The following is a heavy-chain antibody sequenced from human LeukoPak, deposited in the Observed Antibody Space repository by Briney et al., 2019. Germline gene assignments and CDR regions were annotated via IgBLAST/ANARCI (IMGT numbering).Heavy chain of an antibody. CDR2: IYHSGST. D-gene: IGHD3-10*01. Sequence: SETLSLTCTVSGGSISSSSYYWGWIRQPPGKGLEWIGSIYHSGSTYYNPSLKSRVTISVDTSKNQFSLKLSSVTAADTAVYYCARDYEWFGELYESDYWGQGTLVTVSS. CDR1: GGSISSSSYY. CDR3: ARDYEWFGELYESDY. V-gene: IGHV4-39*07. J-gene: IGHJ4*02.